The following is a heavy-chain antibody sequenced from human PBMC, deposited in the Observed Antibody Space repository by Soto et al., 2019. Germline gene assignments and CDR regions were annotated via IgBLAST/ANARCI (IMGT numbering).Heavy chain of an antibody. CDR2: IYFGGTT. V-gene: IGHV4-59*08. CDR3: ARLGAYYQSLDP. Sequence: QVQLQESGPRLVKPSETLSLTCTVSGGSFSPNYWAWIRQPPGKGLEWVGYIYFGGTTSYNPSLTSRCTLSLETTNRQFSLRLTSVTAAATAVYYCARLGAYYQSLDPWGPGTLVTVSS. J-gene: IGHJ5*02. CDR1: GGSFSPNY. D-gene: IGHD2-21*01.